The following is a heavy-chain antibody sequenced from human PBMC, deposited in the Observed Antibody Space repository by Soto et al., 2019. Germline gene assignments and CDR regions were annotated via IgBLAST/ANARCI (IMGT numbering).Heavy chain of an antibody. CDR2: ISYDGSNK. Sequence: QVQLVESGGGVVQPGRSLRLSCAASGFTFSSYGMHWVRQAPGKGLEWVAVISYDGSNKYYADSVKGRFTISRDNSKNTLYLQMNSLRAEDTAVYYYAGEMATMVVLRYWGQGTLVTVSS. CDR3: AGEMATMVVLRY. V-gene: IGHV3-30*03. J-gene: IGHJ4*02. D-gene: IGHD5-12*01. CDR1: GFTFSSYG.